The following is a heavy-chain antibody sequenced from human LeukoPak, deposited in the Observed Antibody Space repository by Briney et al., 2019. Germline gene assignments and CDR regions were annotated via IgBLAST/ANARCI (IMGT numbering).Heavy chain of an antibody. D-gene: IGHD3-22*01. CDR3: ARGINTGYYDREQFDP. CDR2: INHSGST. Sequence: SETLSLTCAVYGGSFSGYYWSWIRQPPGKGLEWIGEINHSGSTNYNPSLKSRVTISVDTSKNQFSLKLSSVTAADTAVYYCARGINTGYYDREQFDPWGQGTLVTVPS. CDR1: GGSFSGYY. V-gene: IGHV4-34*01. J-gene: IGHJ5*02.